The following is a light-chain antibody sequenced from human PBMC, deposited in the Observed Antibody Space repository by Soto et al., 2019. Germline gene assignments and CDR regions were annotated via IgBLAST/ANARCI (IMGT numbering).Light chain of an antibody. J-gene: IGKJ2*01. CDR1: QGISNY. V-gene: IGKV1-9*01. CDR3: QQLNR. CDR2: AAS. Sequence: IQLTQSPSSLSASVGDRVTITCRASQGISNYLAWYQQKPGKAPKLLIYAASTLESGVPSRFSGSGSGTDFTLTITRLQPEDFATYYCQQLNRFGQGTKVDIK.